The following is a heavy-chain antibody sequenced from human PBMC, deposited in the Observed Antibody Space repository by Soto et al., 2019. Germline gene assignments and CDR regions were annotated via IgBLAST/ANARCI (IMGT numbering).Heavy chain of an antibody. CDR2: IYYSGST. J-gene: IGHJ2*01. CDR1: GGSISSSSYY. Sequence: QLQLQESGPGLVKPSETLSLTCTVSGGSISSSSYYWGWIRQPPGKGLEWIGSIYYSGSTYYNPSLKSRVTISVDTSKNQFSLKLSSVTAADTAVYYCARFTVRVGRFWRSFDLWGRGTLVTVSS. CDR3: ARFTVRVGRFWRSFDL. D-gene: IGHD3-10*01. V-gene: IGHV4-39*01.